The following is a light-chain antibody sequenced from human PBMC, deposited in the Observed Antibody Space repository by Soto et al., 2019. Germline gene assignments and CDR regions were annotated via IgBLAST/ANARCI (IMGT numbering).Light chain of an antibody. CDR1: PSISSY. V-gene: IGKV3-11*01. Sequence: EIVLTQSPSTLSLSPGARATLSCSTSPSISSYLAWYQQKPGQAPMLLIYDASNRATGIPARFSGSGSGTDITLTISSLEPEEFAVYYCQQRSNWFTFGQGTRLEIK. CDR2: DAS. CDR3: QQRSNWFT. J-gene: IGKJ5*01.